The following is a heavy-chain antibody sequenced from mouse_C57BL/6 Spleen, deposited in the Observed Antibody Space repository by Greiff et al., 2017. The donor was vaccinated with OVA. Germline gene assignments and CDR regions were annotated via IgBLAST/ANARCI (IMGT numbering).Heavy chain of an antibody. CDR1: GYTFTSYW. CDR2: IDPSDSYT. CDR3: ARFSSAYAMDY. V-gene: IGHV1-69*01. Sequence: QVQLQQPGAELVMPGASVKLSCKASGYTFTSYWMHWVKQRPGQGLEWIGEIDPSDSYTNYNQKFKGKSTLTVDKSSSTAYMQLSSLTSEDSAVDYCARFSSAYAMDYWGQGTSVTVSS. D-gene: IGHD1-1*01. J-gene: IGHJ4*01.